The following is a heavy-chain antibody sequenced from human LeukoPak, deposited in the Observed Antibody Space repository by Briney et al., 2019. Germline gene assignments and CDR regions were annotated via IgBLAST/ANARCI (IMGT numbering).Heavy chain of an antibody. J-gene: IGHJ6*02. D-gene: IGHD3-16*01. CDR1: GFTFWSYG. CDR2: ISYDGRNE. Sequence: GGSLRLSCAASGFTFWSYGMHWVRQTPGKGLEWVAVISYDGRNEYYADSVKGRLTISRDNSKSTLYLDMNSLRAEDTAVYYCAKDRRMMSSYFGMDVWGQGTTVTVSS. V-gene: IGHV3-30*18. CDR3: AKDRRMMSSYFGMDV.